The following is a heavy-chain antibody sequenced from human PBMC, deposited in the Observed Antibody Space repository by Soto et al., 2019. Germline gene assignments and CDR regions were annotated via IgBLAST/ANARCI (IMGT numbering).Heavy chain of an antibody. CDR1: GGTFSSYT. CDR2: IIPLLRIA. J-gene: IGHJ3*01. CDR3: AREPAALKGDAYAV. D-gene: IGHD2-15*01. V-gene: IGHV1-69*08. Sequence: QVQLVQSGAEMKRPGSSVNVSCKASGGTFSSYTISWVRQAPGQGLEWVGRIIPLLRIANYAQKFQGRVTITADRSSGTAYMDLSSLTSDDTAVYYCAREPAALKGDAYAVWGQGTMVIVSS.